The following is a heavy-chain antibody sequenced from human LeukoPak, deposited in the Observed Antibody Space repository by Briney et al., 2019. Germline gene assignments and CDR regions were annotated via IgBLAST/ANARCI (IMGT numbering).Heavy chain of an antibody. J-gene: IGHJ5*02. D-gene: IGHD3-3*01. CDR1: GGSISSGGYY. V-gene: IGHV4-31*03. CDR3: ARDKNFFSNWFDP. Sequence: SQTLSLTCTVSGGSISSGGYYWSWLRQHPGRGREWLGYIYYSGSTYYNPSLKSRVTISVDTSKNQFSLKLSSVTAADTAVYYCARDKNFFSNWFDPWGQGTLVTVSS. CDR2: IYYSGST.